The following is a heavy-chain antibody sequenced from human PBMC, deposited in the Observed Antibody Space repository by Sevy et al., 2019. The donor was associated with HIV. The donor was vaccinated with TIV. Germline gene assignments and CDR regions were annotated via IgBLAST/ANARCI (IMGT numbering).Heavy chain of an antibody. Sequence: GESLKISCAASGFTFSNYGMHWVRQAPGKGLEWEAVIWNDGSNKYYADSVKGRFTISRDNSKNTLYLQMNSLRVEDTAVYFCARGGDFNDRSAKRDFDYWGQGTLVTVSS. J-gene: IGHJ4*02. D-gene: IGHD3-22*01. CDR3: ARGGDFNDRSAKRDFDY. CDR2: IWNDGSNK. CDR1: GFTFSNYG. V-gene: IGHV3-33*01.